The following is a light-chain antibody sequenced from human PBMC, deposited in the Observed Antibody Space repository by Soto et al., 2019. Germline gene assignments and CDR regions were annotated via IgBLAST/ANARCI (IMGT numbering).Light chain of an antibody. J-gene: IGLJ1*01. CDR1: SSDVGSYNL. CDR2: EGS. Sequence: QSVRNQPASVSGSPGQSITISCTGTSSDVGSYNLVSWYQQHPGKAPKLMIYEGSKRPSGVSNRFSGSKSGNTASLTISGLQAEDEADYYCCSYAGSIYVFGTGTKVTVL. CDR3: CSYAGSIYV. V-gene: IGLV2-23*01.